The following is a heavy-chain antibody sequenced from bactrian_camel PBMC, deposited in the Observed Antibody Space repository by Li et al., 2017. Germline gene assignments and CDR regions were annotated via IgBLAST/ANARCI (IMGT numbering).Heavy chain of an antibody. CDR1: GYTFGRGC. CDR3: AADQWIPISGRGYCPRDGNEYDY. V-gene: IGHV3S55*01. Sequence: HVQLVESGGESVQAGGSLRLSCDTSGYTFGRGCAAWFRQAPGKEREGIAYIDGDGSTVYADSVKGRFTISRDNAKNTLYLQMNSLKPEDTGMYYCAADQWIPISGRGYCPRDGNEYDYWGQGTQVTVSS. J-gene: IGHJ4*01. D-gene: IGHD2*01. CDR2: IDGDGST.